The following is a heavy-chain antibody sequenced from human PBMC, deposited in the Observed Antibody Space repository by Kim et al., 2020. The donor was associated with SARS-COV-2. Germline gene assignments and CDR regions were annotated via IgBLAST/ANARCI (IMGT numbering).Heavy chain of an antibody. J-gene: IGHJ4*02. CDR3: AKDAGIQLWFGSLGGYFDY. Sequence: GGSLRLSCAASGFTFDDYAMHWVRQAPGKGLEWVSGISWNSGSIGYADSVKGRFTISRDNAKNSLYLQMNSLRAEDTALFYCAKDAGIQLWFGSLGGYFDYWGQGTLVTVSS. CDR2: ISWNSGSI. CDR1: GFTFDDYA. D-gene: IGHD5-18*01. V-gene: IGHV3-9*01.